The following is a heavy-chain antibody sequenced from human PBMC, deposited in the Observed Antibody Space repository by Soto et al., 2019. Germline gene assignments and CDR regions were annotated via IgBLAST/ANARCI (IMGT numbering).Heavy chain of an antibody. V-gene: IGHV4-34*01. CDR1: GGSFGGYY. CDR3: ARGYSTPPRGNWFDP. D-gene: IGHD6-13*01. CDR2: INHSGST. J-gene: IGHJ5*02. Sequence: SETLSLTCAVYGGSFGGYYWSWIRQPPGKGLEWIGEINHSGSTNYNPSLKSRVTISVDTSKNQFSLKLSSVTAADTAVYYCARGYSTPPRGNWFDPWGQGTLVTVSS.